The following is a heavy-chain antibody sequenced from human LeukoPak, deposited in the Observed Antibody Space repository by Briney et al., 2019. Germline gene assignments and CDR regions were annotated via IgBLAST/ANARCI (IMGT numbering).Heavy chain of an antibody. CDR3: ASLAVAGLSEGY. CDR1: GVSISSDSYY. D-gene: IGHD6-19*01. J-gene: IGHJ4*02. CDR2: IYYSGST. V-gene: IGHV4-39*01. Sequence: SETLSLTCTVSGVSISSDSYYWAWIRQPPGEGLEWIASIYYSGSTYYNPSLKSRVTISVDTSRNQFSLKLSSVTAADTAVYYCASLAVAGLSEGYWGQGTLVIVSS.